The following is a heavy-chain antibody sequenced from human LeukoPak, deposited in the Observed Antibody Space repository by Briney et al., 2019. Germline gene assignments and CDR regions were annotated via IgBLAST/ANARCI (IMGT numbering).Heavy chain of an antibody. CDR2: IKQDGSEK. CDR3: ARYRYYYDNSGSTFDY. CDR1: GFTFSSYW. D-gene: IGHD3-22*01. V-gene: IGHV3-7*01. J-gene: IGHJ4*02. Sequence: GGSLRLSCAASGFTFSSYWMSWVRQAPGKGLEWVANIKQDGSEKYYVASVKGRFTTYRDNDKNSLYLQMNSLRAEDTAVYYCARYRYYYDNSGSTFDYWGQGTLVTVSS.